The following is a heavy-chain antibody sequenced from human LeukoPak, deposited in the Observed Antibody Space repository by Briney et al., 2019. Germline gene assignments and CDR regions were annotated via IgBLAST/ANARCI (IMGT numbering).Heavy chain of an antibody. CDR2: IYTSGST. CDR1: GASISSGNYY. J-gene: IGHJ4*02. Sequence: SETLSLTCTVSGASISSGNYYWSWIRQPAGKGLEWIGRIYTSGSTTYNPTLQSRVIISADTSKNQLSLKLSSVTAADSAMYYCARESDLSNYDRTDYWGQGTLVTVSS. V-gene: IGHV4-61*02. D-gene: IGHD4/OR15-4a*01. CDR3: ARESDLSNYDRTDY.